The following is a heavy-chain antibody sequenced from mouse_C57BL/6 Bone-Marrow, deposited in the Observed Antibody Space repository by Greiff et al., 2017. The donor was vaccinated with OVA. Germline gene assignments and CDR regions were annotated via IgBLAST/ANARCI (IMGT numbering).Heavy chain of an antibody. CDR2: IRNKANNHAT. CDR1: GFTFSDAW. D-gene: IGHD1-1*01. V-gene: IGHV6-6*01. J-gene: IGHJ3*01. Sequence: EVHLVESGGGLVQPGGSMKLSCAASGFTFSDAWMDWVRQSPEKGLEWVAEIRNKANNHATYYAESVKGRFTISRDDSKSSVYLQMNSLRAEDTGIYYCTRPSIYYYGSSPFAYWGQGTLVTVSA. CDR3: TRPSIYYYGSSPFAY.